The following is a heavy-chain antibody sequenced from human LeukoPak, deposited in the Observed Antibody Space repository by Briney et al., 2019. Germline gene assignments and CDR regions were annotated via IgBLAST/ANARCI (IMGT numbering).Heavy chain of an antibody. V-gene: IGHV3-21*01. J-gene: IGHJ4*02. CDR1: GFTFNNYR. CDR2: ISSSGTYI. CDR3: ARDRCSGGICYSFDQ. D-gene: IGHD2-15*01. Sequence: PGGSLRLSCAVSGFTFNNYRMNWVRQAPGKGLEWVSSISSSGTYIYYADSVKGRFTISRDNAKNSLYLQMNSLRAEDTAVYYCARDRCSGGICYSFDQWGQGTLVTVSS.